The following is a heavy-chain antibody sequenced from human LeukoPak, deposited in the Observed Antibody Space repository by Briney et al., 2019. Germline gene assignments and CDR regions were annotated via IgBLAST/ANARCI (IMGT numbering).Heavy chain of an antibody. CDR1: GFTFSSYA. CDR3: AKGTNRIAAAGTGFDY. CDR2: ISGSGGST. V-gene: IGHV3-23*01. J-gene: IGHJ4*02. D-gene: IGHD6-13*01. Sequence: GGSLRLSCAASGFTFSSYAMSWVRQAPWKGLEWVSAISGSGGSTYYADSVKGRFTISRDNSKNTLYLQMNSLRAEDTAVYYCAKGTNRIAAAGTGFDYWGQGTLVTVSS.